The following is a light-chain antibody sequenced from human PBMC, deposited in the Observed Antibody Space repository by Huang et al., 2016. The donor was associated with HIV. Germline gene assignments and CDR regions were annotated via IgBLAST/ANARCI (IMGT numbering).Light chain of an antibody. CDR2: WDS. J-gene: IGKJ3*01. CDR1: QSVLHNSNNKNY. Sequence: DIVMTQSPDSLAVSLGERAPINCKSSQSVLHNSNNKNYITWYQQKPGQPPKRLIYWDSTRGSGVPDRFSGGGSGTDFTLTISSLQAEDVAVYYCQKDYTTPLTFGPGTRVYIK. V-gene: IGKV4-1*01. CDR3: QKDYTTPLT.